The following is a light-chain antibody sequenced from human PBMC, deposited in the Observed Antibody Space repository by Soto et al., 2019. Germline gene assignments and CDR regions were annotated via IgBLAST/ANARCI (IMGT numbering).Light chain of an antibody. Sequence: EIVLTQSPGTLSLSPGERATLSCRASQSVSNNYLAWYQQKPGQAPRLLIYDASNRATGIPARFSGSGSGTDFTLTISSLEPEDFAVYYCQQRSNWPFTFGQGTRLEI. V-gene: IGKV3-11*01. CDR2: DAS. J-gene: IGKJ5*01. CDR3: QQRSNWPFT. CDR1: QSVSNNY.